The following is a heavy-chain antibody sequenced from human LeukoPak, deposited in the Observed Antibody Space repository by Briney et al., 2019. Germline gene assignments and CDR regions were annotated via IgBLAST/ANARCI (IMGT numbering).Heavy chain of an antibody. CDR1: GGAISSYY. CDR3: ATYSYDDAFDI. J-gene: IGHJ3*02. CDR2: IYYSGST. Sequence: SETLSLTCTVSGGAISSYYWSWIRQPPGKGLEWIGYIYYSGSTNYNPSLKSRVTISVDTSKNQFSLKLSSVTAADTAVYYCATYSYDDAFDIWGQGTMVTVSS. V-gene: IGHV4-59*01. D-gene: IGHD5-18*01.